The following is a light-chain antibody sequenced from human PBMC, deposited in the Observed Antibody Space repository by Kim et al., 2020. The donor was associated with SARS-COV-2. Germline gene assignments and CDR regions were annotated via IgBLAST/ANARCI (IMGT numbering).Light chain of an antibody. Sequence: SVTLSCPGTSSDVGGYSSVSWYQQHPGKAPKLMIYQVSKRPSGVPDRFSGSKSGNTASLTVSGLQAEDEADYYCSSYTGTDNPFVFGTGTKVTVL. J-gene: IGLJ1*01. CDR3: SSYTGTDNPFV. V-gene: IGLV2-8*01. CDR1: SSDVGGYSS. CDR2: QVS.